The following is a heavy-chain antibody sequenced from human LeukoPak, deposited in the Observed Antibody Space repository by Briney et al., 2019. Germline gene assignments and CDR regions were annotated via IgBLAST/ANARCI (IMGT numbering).Heavy chain of an antibody. V-gene: IGHV4-4*07. D-gene: IGHD6-19*01. J-gene: IGHJ4*02. CDR2: IHTSGST. CDR3: ATDRGLAVGGNFDY. Sequence: PSETLSLTCVVSGDSISSYYWSWIRQPAGKGLEWNGCIHTSGSTNYNPSLKSRVTMSVDTSKNQFSLRLSSVTAADTAVYYCATDRGLAVGGNFDYWGQGALVTVSS. CDR1: GDSISSYY.